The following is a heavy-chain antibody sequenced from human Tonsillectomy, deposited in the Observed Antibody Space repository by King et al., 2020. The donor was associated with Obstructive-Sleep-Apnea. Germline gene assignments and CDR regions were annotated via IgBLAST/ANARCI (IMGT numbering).Heavy chain of an antibody. CDR2: IYYSGST. CDR3: AGRVAGTPFDY. CDR1: GGSISSSSYY. V-gene: IGHV4-39*07. J-gene: IGHJ4*02. Sequence: QLQESGPGLVKPSETLSLTCTVSGGSISSSSYYWGWIRQPPGKGLEWIGSIYYSGSTYYNPSLKSRVTISVDTSKNQFSLKLSSVTAADTAVYYCAGRVAGTPFDYWGQGTLVTVSS. D-gene: IGHD6-19*01.